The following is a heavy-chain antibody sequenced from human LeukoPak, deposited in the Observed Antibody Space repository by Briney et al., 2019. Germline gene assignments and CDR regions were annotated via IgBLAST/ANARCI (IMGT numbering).Heavy chain of an antibody. CDR2: IRYDGSNK. V-gene: IGHV3-30*02. D-gene: IGHD6-13*01. CDR3: AKGGYSSSWATFDY. J-gene: IGHJ4*02. CDR1: GFTFSSYG. Sequence: PVGSLRLSCAASGFTFSSYGMHWVRQAPGKGLEWVAFIRYDGSNKYYADSVKGRFTISRDNSKNTLYLQMNSLRAEDTAVYYWAKGGYSSSWATFDYWGQGTRVTVSS.